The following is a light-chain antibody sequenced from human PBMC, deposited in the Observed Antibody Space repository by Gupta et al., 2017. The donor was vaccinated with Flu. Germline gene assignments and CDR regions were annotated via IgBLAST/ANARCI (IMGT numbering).Light chain of an antibody. J-gene: IGLJ1*01. CDR3: CSYAGSNKGV. Sequence: APKLMIYEVNRRAADVPDGFSGSKSDNTASLTVSGLQAEDEADYYCCSYAGSNKGVFGIGTKVTVL. V-gene: IGLV2-8*01. CDR2: EVN.